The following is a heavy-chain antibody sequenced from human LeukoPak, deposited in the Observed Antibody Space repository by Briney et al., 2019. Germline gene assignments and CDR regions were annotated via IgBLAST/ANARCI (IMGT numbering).Heavy chain of an antibody. J-gene: IGHJ4*02. V-gene: IGHV1-69*01. CDR1: GGTFSSYA. D-gene: IGHD5-24*01. Sequence: SVKVSCTASGGTFSSYAISWVRQAPGQGLEWMGGIIPIFGTANYAQKFQGRVTITADESTSTAYMELSSLRSEDTAVYYCARGTRDGYINFDYWGQGTLVTVSS. CDR3: ARGTRDGYINFDY. CDR2: IIPIFGTA.